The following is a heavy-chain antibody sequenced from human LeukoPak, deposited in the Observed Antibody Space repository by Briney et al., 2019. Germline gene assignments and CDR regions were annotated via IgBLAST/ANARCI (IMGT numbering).Heavy chain of an antibody. CDR3: AKDVSSGYYYFDY. V-gene: IGHV3-23*01. J-gene: IGHJ4*02. CDR2: ISGSGGST. Sequence: GGSLRLSCAASGFTFSSCAMGWVRQAPGKGLEWVSAISGSGGSTYYADSVRGRFTISRDNSRNTLYLQMNSLRAEDTAVYYCAKDVSSGYYYFDYWGQGTLVTVSS. CDR1: GFTFSSCA. D-gene: IGHD3-22*01.